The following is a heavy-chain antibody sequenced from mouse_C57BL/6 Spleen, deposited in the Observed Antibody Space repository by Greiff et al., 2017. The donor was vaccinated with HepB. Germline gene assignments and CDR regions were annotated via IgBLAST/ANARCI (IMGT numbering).Heavy chain of an antibody. D-gene: IGHD2-1*01. Sequence: QVQLQQPGTELVKPGASVKLSCKASGYTFTSYWMHWVKQRPGQGLEWIGNINPSNGGTNYNDKFKSKATLTVDKSSSTADMQLSSLTSEDSAVYYCASDYGNYRAWFAYWGQGTLVTVSA. CDR3: ASDYGNYRAWFAY. CDR2: INPSNGGT. CDR1: GYTFTSYW. J-gene: IGHJ3*01. V-gene: IGHV1-53*01.